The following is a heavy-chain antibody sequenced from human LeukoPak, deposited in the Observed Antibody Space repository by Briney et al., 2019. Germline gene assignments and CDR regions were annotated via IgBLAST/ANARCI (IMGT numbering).Heavy chain of an antibody. CDR1: GGTFSSYA. CDR2: IIPIFGTA. CDR3: AREVEEYCSGGSCYGAHY. Sequence: GSSVKVSCKASGGTFSSYAISWVRQAPGQGLEWTGGIIPIFGTANYAQKFQGRVTITADESTSTAYMELSSLRSEDTAVYYCAREVEEYCSGGSCYGAHYWGQGTLVTVSS. V-gene: IGHV1-69*01. J-gene: IGHJ4*02. D-gene: IGHD2-15*01.